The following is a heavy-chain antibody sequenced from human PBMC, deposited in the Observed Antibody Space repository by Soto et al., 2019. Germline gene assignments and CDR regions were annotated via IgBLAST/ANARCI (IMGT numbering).Heavy chain of an antibody. Sequence: QVQLQESGPGLVKPSEPLSLTCTVSGGSISSYYWNWIRQPAGKGLGWVGRIYTSGSTNYNPSLKSRVTMSVDTSKSQFSLKLSCVTAADTAVYYCARVPHRGYSLYSGIMDVWGQGSTVTVSS. CDR1: GGSISSYY. CDR2: IYTSGST. D-gene: IGHD5-18*01. V-gene: IGHV4-4*07. J-gene: IGHJ6*02. CDR3: ARVPHRGYSLYSGIMDV.